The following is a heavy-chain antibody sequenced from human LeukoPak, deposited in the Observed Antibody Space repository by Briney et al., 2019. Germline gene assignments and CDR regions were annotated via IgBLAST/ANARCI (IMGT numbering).Heavy chain of an antibody. Sequence: GRSLRLSCAASGFTFSNYGMHWVRQAPGRGLEWLSYITGSGGKTYYADSVKGRFTISRDNSKNTLYVQINSLRGEDTAVYYCARGVAGTHYSYYYGMDVWGQGTAVTVSS. CDR1: GFTFSNYG. CDR2: ITGSGGKT. D-gene: IGHD6-19*01. CDR3: ARGVAGTHYSYYYGMDV. J-gene: IGHJ6*02. V-gene: IGHV3-48*01.